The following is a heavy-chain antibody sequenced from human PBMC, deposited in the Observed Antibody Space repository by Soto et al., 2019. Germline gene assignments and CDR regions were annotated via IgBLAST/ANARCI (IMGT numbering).Heavy chain of an antibody. Sequence: ASVKVSCKASGGTFSSYAISWVRQAPGQGLEWMGGIIPIFGTANYAQKFQGRVTITADESTSTAYMELSSLRSEDTAVYYCARGRAGSSWSPFDYWGQGTLVTVSS. V-gene: IGHV1-69*13. CDR2: IIPIFGTA. CDR1: GGTFSSYA. J-gene: IGHJ4*02. D-gene: IGHD6-13*01. CDR3: ARGRAGSSWSPFDY.